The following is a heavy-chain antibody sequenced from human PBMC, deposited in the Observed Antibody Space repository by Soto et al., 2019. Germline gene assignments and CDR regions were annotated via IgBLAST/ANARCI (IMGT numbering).Heavy chain of an antibody. CDR2: MNPNSGST. Sequence: ASVKVSCKASGYTFTGYYMHWVRLAPGQGLEWMGWMNPNSGSTDYAQKFQGRVTMTRNISISTAYMELSSLRSEDTAVYYCASRVGATSFDFDYWGQGTLVTSPQ. V-gene: IGHV1-8*02. CDR3: ASRVGATSFDFDY. CDR1: GYTFTGYY. D-gene: IGHD1-26*01. J-gene: IGHJ4*02.